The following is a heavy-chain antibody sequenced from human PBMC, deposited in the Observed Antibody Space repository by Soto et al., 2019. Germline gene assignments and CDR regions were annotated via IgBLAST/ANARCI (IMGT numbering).Heavy chain of an antibody. CDR3: ARHGYDFWSGYYSEYYYYGMDV. J-gene: IGHJ6*02. CDR1: GGSISSSSYY. CDR2: IYYSGST. D-gene: IGHD3-3*01. Sequence: SETLSLTCTVSGGSISSSSYYWGWIRQPPGKGLEWIGSIYYSGSTYYNPSLKSRVTISVDTSKNQCSLKLSSVTAADTAVYYCARHGYDFWSGYYSEYYYYGMDVWGQGTTVTVSS. V-gene: IGHV4-39*01.